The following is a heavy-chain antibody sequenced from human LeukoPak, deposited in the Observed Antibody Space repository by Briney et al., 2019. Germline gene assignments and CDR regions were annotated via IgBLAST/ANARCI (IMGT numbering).Heavy chain of an antibody. CDR1: GFTVSSNY. V-gene: IGHV3-53*01. D-gene: IGHD2-8*01. CDR3: ATNGVRNAFDI. J-gene: IGHJ3*02. CDR2: IYSGGST. Sequence: PGGSLRLSCAASGFTVSSNYMSWVRQAPGKGLEWVSIIYSGGSTFYADSVKGRFTISRDNSKNTLYLQMNSLRAEDTAVYYCATNGVRNAFDIWGQGTMVTVSS.